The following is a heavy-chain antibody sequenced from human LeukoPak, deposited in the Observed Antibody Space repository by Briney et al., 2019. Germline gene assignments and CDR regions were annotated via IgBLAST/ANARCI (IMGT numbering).Heavy chain of an antibody. J-gene: IGHJ4*02. Sequence: GGSLRLSCAASGFTFSSYSMNWVRQAPGKGLEWVSSISSSSSYIYYADSVKGRFTISRDNAKNSLYLKMNSLRAEDTAVYYCARDLTIVAYYYDSSGYPGYFDYWGQGTLATVSS. D-gene: IGHD3-22*01. CDR1: GFTFSSYS. V-gene: IGHV3-21*01. CDR3: ARDLTIVAYYYDSSGYPGYFDY. CDR2: ISSSSSYI.